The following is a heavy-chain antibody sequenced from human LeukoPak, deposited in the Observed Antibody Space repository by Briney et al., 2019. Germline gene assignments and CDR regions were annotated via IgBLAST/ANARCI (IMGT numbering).Heavy chain of an antibody. CDR1: GFTFSSDA. CDR3: AKGGRGNYGFDY. Sequence: GGSLRLSCAASGFTFSSDAMSWVRQAPGKGLEWVSGNSGSGGSIYYADSVKGRFTISRDNSKNTLYVQMNSLRAEDTAVYYCAKGGRGNYGFDYWGQGTLVTVSS. D-gene: IGHD3-10*01. J-gene: IGHJ4*02. V-gene: IGHV3-23*01. CDR2: NSGSGGSI.